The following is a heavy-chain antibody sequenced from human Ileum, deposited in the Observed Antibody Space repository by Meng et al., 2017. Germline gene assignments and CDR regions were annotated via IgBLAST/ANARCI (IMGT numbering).Heavy chain of an antibody. D-gene: IGHD1-1*01. J-gene: IGHJ5*02. CDR1: GFTFSSYG. CDR3: ARERQDNRWFDP. V-gene: IGHV3-21*01. Sequence: EVQLVESGGDLVKPGGFLRLSCAASGFTFSSYGMNWVRQTPGKGLEWVSSISSSSSYIYYADSLKGRFTISRDNAKNSLYLQMNSLRAEDTAVYYCARERQDNRWFDPWGQGTLVTVSS. CDR2: ISSSSSYI.